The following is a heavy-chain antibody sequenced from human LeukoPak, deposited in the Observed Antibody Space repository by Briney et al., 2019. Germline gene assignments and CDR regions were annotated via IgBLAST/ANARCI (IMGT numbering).Heavy chain of an antibody. J-gene: IGHJ1*01. CDR3: ARQGRSSTRVGSEYFQH. CDR1: GYSFTRYW. D-gene: IGHD6-13*01. Sequence: GESLKISCKGSGYSFTRYWIGWVRQMPGKGLEWMGTIYPVESDTRYSPSFQSQGTISADKSISTAYLQWSSLKASDTAMYYCARQGRSSTRVGSEYFQHWGQGTLVTVSS. CDR2: IYPVESDT. V-gene: IGHV5-51*01.